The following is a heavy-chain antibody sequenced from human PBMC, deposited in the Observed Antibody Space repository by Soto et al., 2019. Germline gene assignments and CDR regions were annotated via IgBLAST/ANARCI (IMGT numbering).Heavy chain of an antibody. CDR3: ASRRYCSSTSCYGRVY. CDR2: ISSSSSYI. J-gene: IGHJ4*02. CDR1: GFTFSSYS. Sequence: GGSLRLSCAASGFTFSSYSMNWVRQAPGKGLEWVSSISSSSSYIYYADSVKGRFTISRDNAKNSLYLQMNSLRAEDTAVYYCASRRYCSSTSCYGRVYWGQGTLVTVSS. V-gene: IGHV3-21*01. D-gene: IGHD2-2*01.